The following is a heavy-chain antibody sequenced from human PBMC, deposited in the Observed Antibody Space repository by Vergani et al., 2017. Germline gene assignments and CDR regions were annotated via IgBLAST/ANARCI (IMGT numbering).Heavy chain of an antibody. D-gene: IGHD3-10*01. CDR2: IYYSGST. CDR3: ARMRRXTMVRARYNWFDP. Sequence: QVQLQESGPGLVKPSETLSLTCTVSGGSISSYYWSWIRQPPGKGLEWIGYIYYSGSTNYNPSLKSRVTISVDTSKNQFSLKLSSVTAADTAVYYCARMRRXTMVRARYNWFDPWGQGTLVTVSS. CDR1: GGSISSYY. V-gene: IGHV4-59*12. J-gene: IGHJ5*02.